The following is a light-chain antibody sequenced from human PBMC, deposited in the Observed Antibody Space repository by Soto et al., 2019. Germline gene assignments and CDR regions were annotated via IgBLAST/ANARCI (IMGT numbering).Light chain of an antibody. V-gene: IGLV2-14*01. Sequence: QSALTQPASVSGSPGQSITISCTGSGRDIGAYDYVSWYQQHPGKAPKLLIYGVKNRPSGVSYRFSASKSAFTASLTISGLQAEHEAHYYSSSYTTSYFYVFGPGTKVTVL. CDR3: SSYTTSYFYV. CDR2: GVK. J-gene: IGLJ1*01. CDR1: GRDIGAYDY.